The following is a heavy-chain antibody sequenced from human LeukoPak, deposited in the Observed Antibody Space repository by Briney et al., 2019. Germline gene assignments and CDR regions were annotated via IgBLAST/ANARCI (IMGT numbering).Heavy chain of an antibody. V-gene: IGHV4-39*07. D-gene: IGHD6-13*01. CDR2: IDHIGTT. CDR1: GDSISSNYYY. CDR3: ASTRAIAAAGTLDY. J-gene: IGHJ4*02. Sequence: PSETLSLTCTVSGDSISSNYYYWGWIRQPPGKGLEWIGSIDHIGTTYYNPSLKSRVLVSVDTSKNQFSLKLSSVTAADTAVYYCASTRAIAAAGTLDYWGQGTLVTVSS.